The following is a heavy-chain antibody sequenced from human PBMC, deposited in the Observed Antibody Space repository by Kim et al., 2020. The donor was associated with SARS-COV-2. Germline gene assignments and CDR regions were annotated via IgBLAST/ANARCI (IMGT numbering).Heavy chain of an antibody. D-gene: IGHD3-10*01. J-gene: IGHJ2*01. CDR2: IGTAGDP. CDR3: ARAGITMVRDRLYWYFDL. Sequence: GGSLRLSCAASGFTFSSYDMHWVRQATGKGLEWVSAIGTAGDPYYPGSVKGRFTISRENAKNSLYLQMNSLRAGDTAVYYCARAGITMVRDRLYWYFDLWGRGTLVTVSS. V-gene: IGHV3-13*05. CDR1: GFTFSSYD.